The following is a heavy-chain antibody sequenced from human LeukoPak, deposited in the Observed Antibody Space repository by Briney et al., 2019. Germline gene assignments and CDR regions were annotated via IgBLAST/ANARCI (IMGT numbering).Heavy chain of an antibody. CDR3: ARSLSPYYDVTSAYWVWGY. J-gene: IGHJ4*02. CDR2: INQSGDT. CDR1: GESFSGYY. V-gene: IGHV4-34*01. Sequence: SETLPLTCGVSGESFSGYYWSWLRQPPGKGLEWIGEINQSGDTNYNPSFETRVTMSVDASKKQFSLKLKSVTAADGAVYYCARSLSPYYDVTSAYWVWGYWGQGTLVIISS. D-gene: IGHD3-3*01.